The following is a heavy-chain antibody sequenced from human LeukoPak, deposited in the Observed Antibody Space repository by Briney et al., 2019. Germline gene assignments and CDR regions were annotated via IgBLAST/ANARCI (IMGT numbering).Heavy chain of an antibody. V-gene: IGHV3-9*01. CDR3: AINGGGDSGYGNFDY. Sequence: PGRSLRLSCAVSRFTFDDYAMHWVRQVPGKGLEWVSGINWNSDSIGYADSVKGRFTTSRENAKNSLYLQMNSLRAEDTAFYYCAINGGGDSGYGNFDYWGQGTLVTVSS. D-gene: IGHD5-12*01. CDR1: RFTFDDYA. CDR2: INWNSDSI. J-gene: IGHJ4*02.